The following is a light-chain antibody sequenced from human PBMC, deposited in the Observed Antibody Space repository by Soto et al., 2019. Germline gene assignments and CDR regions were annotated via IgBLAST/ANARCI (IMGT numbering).Light chain of an antibody. CDR2: WAS. V-gene: IGKV4-1*01. J-gene: IGKJ1*01. CDR3: QQYYSYKWT. Sequence: DIVMTQFPDSLAVSLGERATINCKSSQSVLYSSNNKNYLAWYQQKPGQPPKLLIYWASTRESGVPERFRGSGSGTDFTLTITSLQAEDVAVYYCQQYYSYKWTFGQGTKVDIK. CDR1: QSVLYSSNNKNY.